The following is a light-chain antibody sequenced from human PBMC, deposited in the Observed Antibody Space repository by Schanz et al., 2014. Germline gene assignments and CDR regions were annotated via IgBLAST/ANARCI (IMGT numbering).Light chain of an antibody. CDR2: DVT. CDR3: ISYASSRTKGV. CDR1: SRDIGKYNY. Sequence: QSALTQPPSASGSPGQSVTISCTGTSRDIGKYNYVSWYQQHPGKAPKLLIYDVTERPSGVPDRFSGSKSGNTASLTISGLQPEDEADYYCISYASSRTKGVFGGGTKLTVL. V-gene: IGLV2-8*01. J-gene: IGLJ3*02.